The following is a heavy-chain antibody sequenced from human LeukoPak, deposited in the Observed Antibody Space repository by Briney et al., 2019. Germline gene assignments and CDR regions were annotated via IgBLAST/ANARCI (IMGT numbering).Heavy chain of an antibody. V-gene: IGHV3-23*01. CDR3: AKGVSGWYEDWFDP. CDR2: ISGSGGST. J-gene: IGHJ5*02. D-gene: IGHD6-19*01. Sequence: GGSLRLSCAASGFTFSSYAMSWARQAPGKGLEWVSAISGSGGSTYYADSVKGRFTISRGNSKNTLYLQMNSLRAEDTAVYYCAKGVSGWYEDWFDPWGQGTLVTVSS. CDR1: GFTFSSYA.